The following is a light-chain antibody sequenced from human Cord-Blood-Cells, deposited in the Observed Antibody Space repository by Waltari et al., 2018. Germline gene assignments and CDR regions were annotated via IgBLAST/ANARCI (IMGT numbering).Light chain of an antibody. CDR3: RSYAGSNSLV. V-gene: IGLV2-8*01. Sequence: QSALPQPPAASGSPGQSVTISCTGTSRDVGGYHYVSWYQQHPGRAPKIMIYEVSKRPLGVPGRLPGSQAGNTASRTVSGVQAEDEADDYCRSYAGSNSLVFGGGTKLTV. CDR2: EVS. J-gene: IGLJ2*01. CDR1: SRDVGGYHY.